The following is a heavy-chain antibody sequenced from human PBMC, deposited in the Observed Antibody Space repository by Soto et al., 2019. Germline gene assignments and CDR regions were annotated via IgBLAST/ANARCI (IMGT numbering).Heavy chain of an antibody. J-gene: IGHJ4*02. V-gene: IGHV3-9*01. CDR2: ISWNSGSI. D-gene: IGHD6-6*01. Sequence: EVQLVESGGCLVQPGRSLRLSCAASGFTFDDYAMHWVRQAPGKGLEWVSGISWNSGSIGYADSVKGRFTISRDNAKNSLYLQMNSLRAEDTALYYCAKDSGLVLLYYFDYWGQGTLVTVSS. CDR1: GFTFDDYA. CDR3: AKDSGLVLLYYFDY.